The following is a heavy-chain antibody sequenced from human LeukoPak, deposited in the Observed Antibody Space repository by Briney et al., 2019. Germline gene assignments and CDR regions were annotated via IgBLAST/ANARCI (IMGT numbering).Heavy chain of an antibody. CDR2: ISAYNGNT. Sequence: GASVKVSCKSSGYTFTSYGISWVRQAPGQGLEWMGWISAYNGNTNYAQNLQGRVTLTTDTSTSTAYMELRSLRSDDTAVYYCARTTAAGILKGFDYWGQGTLVTVSS. V-gene: IGHV1-18*01. CDR1: GYTFTSYG. D-gene: IGHD6-13*01. J-gene: IGHJ4*02. CDR3: ARTTAAGILKGFDY.